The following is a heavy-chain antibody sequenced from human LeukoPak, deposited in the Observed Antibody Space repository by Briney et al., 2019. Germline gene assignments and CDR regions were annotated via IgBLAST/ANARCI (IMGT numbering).Heavy chain of an antibody. Sequence: GGSLRLSCAASGSTFSSYGMSWVRQAPGKGLEWVSGISSIDGSTYYADSVKGRFTVSRDNSKNTLYLQMNSLRAEDTAVYYCAKVASGSYYNWPFDYWGQGTLVTVSS. V-gene: IGHV3-23*01. CDR2: ISSIDGST. J-gene: IGHJ4*02. CDR3: AKVASGSYYNWPFDY. CDR1: GSTFSSYG. D-gene: IGHD1-26*01.